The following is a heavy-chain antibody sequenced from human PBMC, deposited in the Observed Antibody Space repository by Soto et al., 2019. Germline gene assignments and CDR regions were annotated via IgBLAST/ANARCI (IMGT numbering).Heavy chain of an antibody. CDR2: ISYDGSN. CDR1: GFTFRKYG. Sequence: QVQSVESGGGVVQPGRSLRLSCVASGFTFRKYGMHWVRQAPGKGLEWVALISYDGSNRYADSVKGRFTISRDNSKNTLYLQMNSLRAEDTAVYYCAKDLWEELTPPCYFDYWGQGTRVTVSS. D-gene: IGHD1-7*01. CDR3: AKDLWEELTPPCYFDY. J-gene: IGHJ4*02. V-gene: IGHV3-30*18.